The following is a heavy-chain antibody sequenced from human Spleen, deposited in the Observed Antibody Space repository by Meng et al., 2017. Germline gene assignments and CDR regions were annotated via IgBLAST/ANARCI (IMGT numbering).Heavy chain of an antibody. CDR2: VNHSGST. CDR3: ARDSLCRGGSCYSIDDAFDI. V-gene: IGHV4-34*01. D-gene: IGHD2-15*01. CDR1: GGSFSGYY. J-gene: IGHJ3*02. Sequence: ESLKISCAVYGGSFSGYYWSWIRQPPGKGLEWIGEVNHSGSTNYNPSLKSRVTISVDTSKNQFSLKLSSVTAADTAVYYCARDSLCRGGSCYSIDDAFDIWGQGTMVTVSS.